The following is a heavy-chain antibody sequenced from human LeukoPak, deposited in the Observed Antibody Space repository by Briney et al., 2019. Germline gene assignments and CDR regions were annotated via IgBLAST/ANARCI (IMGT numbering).Heavy chain of an antibody. V-gene: IGHV3-48*02. CDR2: ISGGGGTI. CDR1: GFIFSGFS. CDR3: AGGLNYGRTPFEY. Sequence: PGGSLRLSCAASGFIFSGFSMNWVRQAPGKGLEWVSYISGGGGTIDYADSVEGRFTISRDNAKNSLFLQMNSLRDEDTAVYYCAGGLNYGRTPFEYWGQGTLVSVSS. D-gene: IGHD3-16*01. J-gene: IGHJ4*02.